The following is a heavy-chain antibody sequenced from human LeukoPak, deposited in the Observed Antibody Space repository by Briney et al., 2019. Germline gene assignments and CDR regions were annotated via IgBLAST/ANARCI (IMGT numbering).Heavy chain of an antibody. V-gene: IGHV4-59*01. Sequence: SETLSLTCTVSGGSISSYYWSWIRQPPGKGLEWIGYIYYSGSTNYDPSLKSRVTISVDTSKNQFSLKLSSVTAADTAVYYCARVGAVAGTDAFDIWGQGTMVTVSS. D-gene: IGHD6-19*01. J-gene: IGHJ3*02. CDR2: IYYSGST. CDR1: GGSISSYY. CDR3: ARVGAVAGTDAFDI.